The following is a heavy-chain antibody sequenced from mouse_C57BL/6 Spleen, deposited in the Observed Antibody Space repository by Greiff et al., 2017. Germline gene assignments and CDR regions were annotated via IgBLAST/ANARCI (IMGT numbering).Heavy chain of an antibody. D-gene: IGHD2-3*01. V-gene: IGHV1-64*01. J-gene: IGHJ1*03. CDR2: IHPNSGST. CDR3: ARGDDGYHYFDV. CDR1: GYTFTSYW. Sequence: QVQLQQPGAELVKPGASVKLSCKASGYTFTSYWMHWVKQRPGQGLEWIGMIHPNSGSTNYNEKCKSKATLTVDKSSSTAYLQLSSLTSEDSAVYYCARGDDGYHYFDVWGTGTTVTVSS.